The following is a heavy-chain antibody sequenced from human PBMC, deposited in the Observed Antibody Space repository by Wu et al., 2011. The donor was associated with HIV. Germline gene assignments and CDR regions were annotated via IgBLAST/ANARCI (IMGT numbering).Heavy chain of an antibody. Sequence: VKVSCKASGGTFSSYTINWVRQAPGQGLEWMGRIMPFFGSANYAQKFQGRVTITTDESTRTAYMELSSLRSEDTAVYYCARDVDGSGYVNAFDIWGQGTMVTVS. J-gene: IGHJ3*02. CDR3: ARDVDGSGYVNAFDI. CDR2: IMPFFGSA. V-gene: IGHV1-69*05. D-gene: IGHD3-22*01. CDR1: GGTFSSYT.